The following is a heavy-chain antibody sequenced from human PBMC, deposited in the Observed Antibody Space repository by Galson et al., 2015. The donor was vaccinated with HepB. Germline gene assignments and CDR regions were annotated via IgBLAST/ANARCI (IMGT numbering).Heavy chain of an antibody. V-gene: IGHV3-21*01. CDR2: ISSSSSYI. CDR1: GFTFSSYS. CDR3: ARVPAMVPVGLGFDI. J-gene: IGHJ3*02. Sequence: SLRLSCAASGFTFSSYSMNWVRQAPGKGLEWVSSISSSSSYIYYADSVKGRFTISRDNAKNSLYLQMNSLRAEDTAVYYCARVPAMVPVGLGFDIWGQGTMVTVSS. D-gene: IGHD5-18*01.